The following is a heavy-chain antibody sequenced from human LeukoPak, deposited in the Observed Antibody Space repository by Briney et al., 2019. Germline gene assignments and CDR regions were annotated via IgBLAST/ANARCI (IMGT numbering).Heavy chain of an antibody. CDR1: GYSFTSYW. V-gene: IGHV5-10-1*01. J-gene: IGHJ4*02. CDR2: IDPSDSYT. CDR3: ATRCSSRSCPFDY. Sequence: GESLKISCEGSGYSFTSYWISWVRQMPGKGLEWMGRIDPSDSYTNYSPSFQGHVTISADKSISTAYLQWSSLKASDTAMYYCATRCSSRSCPFDYWGQGTLVTVSS. D-gene: IGHD2-2*01.